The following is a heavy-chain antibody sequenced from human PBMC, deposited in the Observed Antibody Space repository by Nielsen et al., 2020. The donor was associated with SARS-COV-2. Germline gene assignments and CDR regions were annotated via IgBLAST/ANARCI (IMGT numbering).Heavy chain of an antibody. CDR3: AKDTFNGEYGSGSYVY. CDR1: GFTFSSYG. V-gene: IGHV3-30*18. D-gene: IGHD3-10*01. CDR2: ISYDGSNK. J-gene: IGHJ4*02. Sequence: GGSLRLSCAASGFTFSSYGMHWVRQAPGKGLEWVAVISYDGSNKYYADSVKGRFTISRDNSKNTLYLQMNSLRAEDTAVYYCAKDTFNGEYGSGSYVYWGQGTLVTVSS.